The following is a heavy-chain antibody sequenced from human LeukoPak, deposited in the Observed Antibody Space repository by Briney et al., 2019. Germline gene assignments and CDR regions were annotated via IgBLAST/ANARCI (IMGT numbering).Heavy chain of an antibody. CDR3: ARASELLGYYFDY. CDR1: GFTFSSYA. Sequence: GGSLRLSCAAPGFTFSSYAMHWVRQAPGKGLEYVSAISSNGGSTYYANSVKGRFAISRDNSKNTLYLQMGSLRAEDMAVYYCARASELLGYYFDYWGQGTLVTVSS. D-gene: IGHD1-26*01. J-gene: IGHJ4*02. CDR2: ISSNGGST. V-gene: IGHV3-64*01.